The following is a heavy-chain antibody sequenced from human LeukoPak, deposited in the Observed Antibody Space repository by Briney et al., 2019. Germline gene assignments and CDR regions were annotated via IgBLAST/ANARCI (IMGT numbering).Heavy chain of an antibody. CDR3: ARDVDGLIDY. D-gene: IGHD3-16*01. V-gene: IGHV4-34*01. J-gene: IGHJ4*02. Sequence: SETLSLTCGVDGGSFSGCYWGWIRQPPGKGLEWIGEINHSGSTNYNPSLKSRVTISVDTSKNQFSLKLSSVTAADTAVYYCARDVDGLIDYWGQGTLVTVSS. CDR1: GGSFSGCY. CDR2: INHSGST.